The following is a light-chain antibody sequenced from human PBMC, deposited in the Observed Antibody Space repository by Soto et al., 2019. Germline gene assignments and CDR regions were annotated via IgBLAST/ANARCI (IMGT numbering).Light chain of an antibody. CDR3: QQRSNWPFMYT. Sequence: EVVLTQSPGTLSLSPGERATLSCRASESVSSTYFAWYQQKPGQAPRLLIYATSSRATGIPDRFSGSGSGTDFTLTISSLEPEDFAVYYCQQRSNWPFMYTFGQGTKLEIK. CDR2: ATS. CDR1: ESVSSTY. J-gene: IGKJ2*01. V-gene: IGKV3D-20*02.